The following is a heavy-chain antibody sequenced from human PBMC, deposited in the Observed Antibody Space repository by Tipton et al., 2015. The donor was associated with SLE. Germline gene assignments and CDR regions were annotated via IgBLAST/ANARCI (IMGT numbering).Heavy chain of an antibody. V-gene: IGHV4-39*01. Sequence: TLSLTCTVSGGSMSSDIYYWGWIRQSPGKGLEWIGSVSYIGRTSYTPSLNSRVTVSMDTSKNQFCLRVTSVTAADTAVYYCARHILASWNAFDIWGQGTMVSVSS. CDR2: VSYIGRT. CDR3: ARHILASWNAFDI. CDR1: GGSMSSDIYY. J-gene: IGHJ3*02.